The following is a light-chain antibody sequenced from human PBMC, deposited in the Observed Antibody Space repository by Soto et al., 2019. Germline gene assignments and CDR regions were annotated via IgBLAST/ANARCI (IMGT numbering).Light chain of an antibody. Sequence: QLVLTQPPPASASLGASVTLTCTLSSGYSNYKVDWYQQRPGKGPRFVMRVGTGGIVGSKGDGIPDRFSVLGSGLNRYLTIKNIQEEDESDYHCGADHGSGSNFVYVFGTGTRSPS. CDR2: VGTGGIVG. V-gene: IGLV9-49*01. J-gene: IGLJ1*01. CDR1: SGYSNYK. CDR3: GADHGSGSNFVYV.